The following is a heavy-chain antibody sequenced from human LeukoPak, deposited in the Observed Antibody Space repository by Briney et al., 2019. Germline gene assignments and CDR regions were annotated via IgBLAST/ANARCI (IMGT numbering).Heavy chain of an antibody. J-gene: IGHJ4*02. Sequence: PGGSLRLSCAASGFTFSSYAMSWVRQSPGKGLEWVSAISGSGGSTYYADSVKGRFTISRDNSKNTLYLQMNSLRAEDTAVYYCAKVKAAALGGLDYWGQGTLVTVSS. CDR2: ISGSGGST. CDR1: GFTFSSYA. CDR3: AKVKAAALGGLDY. V-gene: IGHV3-23*01. D-gene: IGHD6-13*01.